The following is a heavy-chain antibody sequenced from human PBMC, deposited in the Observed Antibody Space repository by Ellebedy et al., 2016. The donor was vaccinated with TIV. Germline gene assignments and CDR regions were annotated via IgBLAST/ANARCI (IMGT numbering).Heavy chain of an antibody. J-gene: IGHJ4*02. CDR1: KFTFSNFA. D-gene: IGHD3-10*01. Sequence: GGSLRLXCVASKFTFSNFAMHWVRQAPGKGLEWVATFSDDDKSIHYTESVKGRFTISRDNSRNTVYLQMNGLRVDDTAVYFCAREIYGSGSRWGQGTLVTVSS. V-gene: IGHV3-33*05. CDR2: FSDDDKSI. CDR3: AREIYGSGSR.